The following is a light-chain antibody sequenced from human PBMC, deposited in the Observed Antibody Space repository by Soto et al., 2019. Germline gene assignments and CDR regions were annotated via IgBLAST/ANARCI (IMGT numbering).Light chain of an antibody. J-gene: IGLJ1*01. Sequence: QSVLTQPPSVSGAQGQRVTISCTGSSSNIGAGYDVHWYQQLPGTAPKVLIYGNSNRPSGVPDRFSGSKSGTSASLAITGLQAEDEADYYCQSYDSSLSGYVFGTGTKVTVL. CDR1: SSNIGAGYD. V-gene: IGLV1-40*01. CDR2: GNS. CDR3: QSYDSSLSGYV.